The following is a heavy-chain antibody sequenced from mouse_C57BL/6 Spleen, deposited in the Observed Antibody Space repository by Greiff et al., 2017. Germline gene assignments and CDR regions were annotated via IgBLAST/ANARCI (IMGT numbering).Heavy chain of an antibody. J-gene: IGHJ2*01. CDR3: ARGGLGKSYYVDY. CDR1: GFNIKDYY. CDR2: IDPEDGET. Sequence: EVQLQQSGAELVKPGASVKLSCTASGFNIKDYYMHWVKQRTEQGLEWIGRIDPEDGETKYAPKVQGKATITADTSSNTAYLQLSSRTSEDTAVYYCARGGLGKSYYVDYWGQGTTLTVSS. V-gene: IGHV14-2*01. D-gene: IGHD2-4*01.